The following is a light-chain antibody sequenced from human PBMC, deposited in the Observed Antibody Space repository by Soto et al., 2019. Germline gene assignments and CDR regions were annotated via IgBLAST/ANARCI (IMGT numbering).Light chain of an antibody. CDR3: AAWDDSLDGYV. V-gene: IGLV1-44*01. CDR1: RSNIGSNS. Sequence: QSVLTQPPSACGIPGQRVTISCSGSRSNIGSNSVNWYQQLPGTAPRLLTFNNHLRPSGVPDRFSGSKSGTSASLAISGLQSEDEGDYYCAAWDDSLDGYVFGTGTKLTVL. CDR2: NNH. J-gene: IGLJ1*01.